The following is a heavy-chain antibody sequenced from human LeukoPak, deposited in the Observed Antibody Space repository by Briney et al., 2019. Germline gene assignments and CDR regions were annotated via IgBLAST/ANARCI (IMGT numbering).Heavy chain of an antibody. D-gene: IGHD6-6*01. CDR3: ADSSSPYYFDY. Sequence: SETLSLTCTVSGGSISSYYWSWIRQPPGKGLEWIGYIYTSGSTNYNPSLKSRVTISVDTSKNQFSLKLSSVTAADTAVYYCADSSSPYYFDYWGQGTLVTVSS. CDR2: IYTSGST. J-gene: IGHJ4*02. V-gene: IGHV4-4*09. CDR1: GGSISSYY.